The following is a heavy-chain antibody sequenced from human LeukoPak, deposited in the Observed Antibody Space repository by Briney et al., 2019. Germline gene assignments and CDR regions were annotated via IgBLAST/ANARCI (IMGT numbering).Heavy chain of an antibody. D-gene: IGHD3-22*01. CDR3: ATKTYYYDSSGYFSLPDY. J-gene: IGHJ4*02. CDR1: GYTLTELS. V-gene: IGHV1-24*01. CDR2: FDPEDGET. Sequence: ASVKVSCKVSGYTLTELSMHWVRQAPGKGLEWMRGFDPEDGETIYAQKFQGRVTMTEDTSTDTAYMELSSLRSEDTAVYYCATKTYYYDSSGYFSLPDYWGQGTLVTVSS.